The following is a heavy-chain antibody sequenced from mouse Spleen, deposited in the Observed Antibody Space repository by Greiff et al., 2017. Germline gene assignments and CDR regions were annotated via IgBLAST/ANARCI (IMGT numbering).Heavy chain of an antibody. D-gene: IGHD2-1*01. CDR2: SRNKANDYTT. CDR1: GFTFSDFY. CDR3: ARDVFYGNYAFVY. V-gene: IGHV7-1*01. J-gene: IGHJ3*01. Sequence: EVKVVESGGGLVQSGRSLRLSCATSGFTFSDFYMEWVRQAPGKGLEWIAASRNKANDYTTEYSASVKGRFIVSRDTSQSILYLQMNALRAEDTAIYYWARDVFYGNYAFVYGAKGTLAPLS.